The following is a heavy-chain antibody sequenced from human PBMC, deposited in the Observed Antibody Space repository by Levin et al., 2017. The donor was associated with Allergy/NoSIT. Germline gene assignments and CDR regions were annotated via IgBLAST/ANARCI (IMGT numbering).Heavy chain of an antibody. J-gene: IGHJ6*03. V-gene: IGHV3-23*01. CDR2: IGGSGGST. D-gene: IGHD4-17*01. CDR3: AFPSSHDYGDHYYYDYYTDV. CDR1: GFTFSNYA. Sequence: GESLKISCAASGFTFSNYAMSWVRQAPGKGLEWVSAIGGSGGSTYYADSVKGRFTISRDNSKNTLYLQMNSLRAEDTAVYYCAFPSSHDYGDHYYYDYYTDVWGKGTTVTVSS.